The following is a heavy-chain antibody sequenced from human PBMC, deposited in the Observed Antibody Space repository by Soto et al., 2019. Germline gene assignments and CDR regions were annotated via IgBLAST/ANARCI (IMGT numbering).Heavy chain of an antibody. CDR1: GGTFSSYT. CDR3: ARIATHYYYYMDV. V-gene: IGHV1-69*02. J-gene: IGHJ6*03. Sequence: SVKVSCKASGGTFSSYTISWVRQAPGQGLEWMGRIIPILGIANYAQKFQGRVTITADKSTSTAYMELSSLRSEDTAVYYCARIATHYYYYMDVWGKGTTVTVSS. CDR2: IIPILGIA. D-gene: IGHD2-21*01.